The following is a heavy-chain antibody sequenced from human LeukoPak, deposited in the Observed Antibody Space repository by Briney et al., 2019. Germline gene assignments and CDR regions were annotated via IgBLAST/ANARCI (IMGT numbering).Heavy chain of an antibody. J-gene: IGHJ3*01. V-gene: IGHV3-7*01. CDR2: IKQDGSEK. CDR3: VRVSIAGSTIAFDV. Sequence: GGSLRLSCAASGFTFSSYWMSWVRQVPGKGLEWVANIKQDGSEKYYVDSVKGRFAIYKDNAKNSLYLQMDSLRVEDTAMYYCVRVSIAGSTIAFDVWGQGTMVTVSS. D-gene: IGHD1-26*01. CDR1: GFTFSSYW.